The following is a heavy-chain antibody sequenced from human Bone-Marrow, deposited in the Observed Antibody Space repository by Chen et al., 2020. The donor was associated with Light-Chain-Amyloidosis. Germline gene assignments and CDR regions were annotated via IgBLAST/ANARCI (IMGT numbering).Heavy chain of an antibody. CDR1: GYTFPNYW. Sequence: EVQLEQSGPEVKKPGESLKISCKGSGYTFPNYWIGWVRQMPGKGLEWMGVIYPDDSDARYSPALEGQVTSSADKSITPAYLQWRSVKASDTAMYYCARRRDGYNFDYWGQGTLVTVSS. V-gene: IGHV5-51*01. CDR3: ARRRDGYNFDY. D-gene: IGHD5-12*01. J-gene: IGHJ4*02. CDR2: IYPDDSDA.